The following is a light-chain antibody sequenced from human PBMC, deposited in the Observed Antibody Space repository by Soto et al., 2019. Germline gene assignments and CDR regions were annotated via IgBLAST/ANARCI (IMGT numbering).Light chain of an antibody. Sequence: IVMTQSPATLSVSPGERATLSCRAGQTIYSNVAWYQQRPGQAPRLLIYRASTRATGVPARFSGSGSGTEFTLTISGLQSEDVALSYCQKYQNLWTFGQGTKVEIK. CDR3: QKYQNLWT. CDR2: RAS. CDR1: QTIYSN. J-gene: IGKJ1*01. V-gene: IGKV3-15*01.